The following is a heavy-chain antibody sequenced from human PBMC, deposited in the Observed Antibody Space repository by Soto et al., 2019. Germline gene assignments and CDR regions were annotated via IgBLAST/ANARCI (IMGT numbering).Heavy chain of an antibody. CDR2: ISYDGSNK. D-gene: IGHD5-12*01. V-gene: IGHV3-30-3*01. Sequence: QVQLVESGGGVVQPGRSLRLSCAASGFTFSSYAMHWVRQAPGKGLEWVAVISYDGSNKYYADSVKGRFTISRDNSKNTLYLQMNSLRAEDTAVYYCARRVWRGYDYPAYYYGMDVWGQGTTVTVSS. CDR3: ARRVWRGYDYPAYYYGMDV. J-gene: IGHJ6*02. CDR1: GFTFSSYA.